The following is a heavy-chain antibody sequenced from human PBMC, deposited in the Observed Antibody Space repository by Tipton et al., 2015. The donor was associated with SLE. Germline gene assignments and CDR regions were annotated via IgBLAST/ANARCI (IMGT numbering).Heavy chain of an antibody. CDR2: NDYSGST. D-gene: IGHD3-16*01. CDR1: GGSISSSSYY. Sequence: LRLSCTVSGGSISSSSYYWGWIRQPPGKGLEWIGTNDYSGSTYYNPSLKRRVTISVDTSKNQFSLKLSSVTAADTAVYYCARDGFGGVPNYWGQGTLVTVSS. J-gene: IGHJ4*02. CDR3: ARDGFGGVPNY. V-gene: IGHV4-39*07.